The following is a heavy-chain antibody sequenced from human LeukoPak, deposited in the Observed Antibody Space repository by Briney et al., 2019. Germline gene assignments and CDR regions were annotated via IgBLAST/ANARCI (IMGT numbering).Heavy chain of an antibody. CDR2: IYPGDSHA. CDR3: ARRGADTFIIDS. V-gene: IGHV5-51*01. Sequence: GESLKISCKGSGYSFTSYWIGWVRQMPGRGLEWVGVIYPGDSHAIYSPSFRGHVTISADKSISTAYLQWSGLTTSDTAMYYCARRGADTFIIDSWGQGTLVTVSS. CDR1: GYSFTSYW. D-gene: IGHD5-18*01. J-gene: IGHJ4*02.